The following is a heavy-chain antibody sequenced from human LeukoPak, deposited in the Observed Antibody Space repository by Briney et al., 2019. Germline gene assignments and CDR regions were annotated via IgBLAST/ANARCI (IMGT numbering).Heavy chain of an antibody. Sequence: GGSLRLSCAASGFTVSSNYMSWVRQAPGKGLEWVSVIYSGGSTYYADSVKGRFTISRDNSKSTLYLQMNSLRAEDTAAYYCAKVPYGSGSYSTLDYWGQGTLVTVSS. CDR1: GFTVSSNY. J-gene: IGHJ4*02. CDR2: IYSGGST. CDR3: AKVPYGSGSYSTLDY. D-gene: IGHD3-10*01. V-gene: IGHV3-53*01.